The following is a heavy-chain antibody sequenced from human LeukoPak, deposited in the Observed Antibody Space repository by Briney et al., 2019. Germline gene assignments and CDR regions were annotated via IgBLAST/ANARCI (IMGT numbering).Heavy chain of an antibody. D-gene: IGHD4-11*01. J-gene: IGHJ3*02. CDR2: IYYSGST. CDR3: ARSPYSKGAFDI. Sequence: SETLSLTCTVSGGSISSYYWSWIRQPPGKGLEWIGYIYYSGSTNYNPSLKSRVTISVDTSKNQFSLKLSSVTAADTAVYYCARSPYSKGAFDIWGQGTMVTVSS. CDR1: GGSISSYY. V-gene: IGHV4-59*01.